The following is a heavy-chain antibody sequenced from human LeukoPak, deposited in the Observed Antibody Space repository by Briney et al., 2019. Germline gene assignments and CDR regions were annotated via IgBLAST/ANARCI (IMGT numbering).Heavy chain of an antibody. CDR3: AREGEGDYYDSNDAFDI. J-gene: IGHJ3*02. D-gene: IGHD3-22*01. CDR1: GFTVSSNY. CDR2: IYSGGST. V-gene: IGHV3-66*01. Sequence: GGSLRLSCAASGFTVSSNYMSWVRQAPGKGLEWVSVIYSGGSTYYADSAKGRFTISRDNSKNTLYLQMNSLRAEDTAVYYCAREGEGDYYDSNDAFDIWGQGTMVTVSS.